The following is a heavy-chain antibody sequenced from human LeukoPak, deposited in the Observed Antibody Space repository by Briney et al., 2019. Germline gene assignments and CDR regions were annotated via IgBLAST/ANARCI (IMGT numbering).Heavy chain of an antibody. Sequence: GGSLRLSCAASGFTFDDYGMSWVRQAPGKGLEWVSVIYSGGSTYYADSVKGRFTISRDNSKNTLYLQMNSLRAEDTAVYYCARDGGFGESTFDYWGQGTLVTVSS. V-gene: IGHV3-53*01. D-gene: IGHD3-10*01. CDR3: ARDGGFGESTFDY. CDR1: GFTFDDYG. J-gene: IGHJ4*02. CDR2: IYSGGST.